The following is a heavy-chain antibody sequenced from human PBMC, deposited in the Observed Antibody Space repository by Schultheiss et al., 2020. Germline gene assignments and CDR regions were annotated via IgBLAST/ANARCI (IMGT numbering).Heavy chain of an antibody. D-gene: IGHD1-20*01. CDR1: GFTFSSYA. Sequence: GESLKISCAASGFTFSSYAMHWVHQAPGKGLEWVAVISYDGSNKYYADSVKGRFTISRDNAKNSLYLQMNSLRAEDTAVYYCARDNWNYGMDVWGQGTTVTVSS. CDR3: ARDNWNYGMDV. J-gene: IGHJ6*02. V-gene: IGHV3-30-3*01. CDR2: ISYDGSNK.